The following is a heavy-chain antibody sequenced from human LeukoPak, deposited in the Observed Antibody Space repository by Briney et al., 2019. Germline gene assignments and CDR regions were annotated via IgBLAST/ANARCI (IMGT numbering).Heavy chain of an antibody. CDR1: GGSFSGYY. CDR2: INHSGST. V-gene: IGHV4-34*01. J-gene: IGHJ1*01. CDR3: ARAGDGYNYRRYFQH. D-gene: IGHD5-24*01. Sequence: SETLSLTCAVYGGSFSGYYWSWIRQPPGKGLEWIGEINHSGSTNYNPSLKSRVTISVDTSKNQFSLKLSSVTAADTAVYYCARAGDGYNYRRYFQHWGQGTLVTVSS.